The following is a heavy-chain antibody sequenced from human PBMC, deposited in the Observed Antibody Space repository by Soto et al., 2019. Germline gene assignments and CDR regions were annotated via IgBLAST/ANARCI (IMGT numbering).Heavy chain of an antibody. CDR2: IDWDDDK. CDR3: ALGGEYSNYYYGMDV. V-gene: IGHV2-70*04. Sequence: SGPTLVNPTQTLTLTCTFSGFSLSTSGMRVSWIRQPPGKALEWLARIDWDDDKFYSTSLKTRLTISKGTSKNQVVLTMTNMDPVDTATYYCALGGEYSNYYYGMDVWGQGTTVTVSS. CDR1: GFSLSTSGMR. J-gene: IGHJ6*02. D-gene: IGHD4-4*01.